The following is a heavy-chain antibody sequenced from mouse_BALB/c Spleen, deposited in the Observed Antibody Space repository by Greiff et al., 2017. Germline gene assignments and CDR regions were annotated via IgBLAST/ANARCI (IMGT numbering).Heavy chain of an antibody. Sequence: DVKLVESGPGLVKPSQSLSLTCSVTGYSITSGYYWNWIRQFPGNKLEWMGYISYDGSNNYNPSLKNRISITRDTSKNQFFLKLNSVTTEDTATYYCARGGYFDYWGQGTTLTVSS. CDR3: ARGGYFDY. CDR2: ISYDGSN. CDR1: GYSITSGYY. V-gene: IGHV3-6*02. J-gene: IGHJ2*01.